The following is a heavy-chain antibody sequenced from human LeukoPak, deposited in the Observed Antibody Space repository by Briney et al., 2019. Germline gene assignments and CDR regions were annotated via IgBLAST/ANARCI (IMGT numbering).Heavy chain of an antibody. CDR1: GFTFSSYS. V-gene: IGHV3-48*02. D-gene: IGHD7-27*01. CDR2: ISSGSSTI. Sequence: GGSLRLSCAASGFTFSSYSMNWVRQAPGEGPEWVSSISSGSSTIYYADSVKGRFTISRDDAKDSLYLQLNSLRDEDTAVYYCARGNLGGDYWGQGTLVTVSS. J-gene: IGHJ4*02. CDR3: ARGNLGGDY.